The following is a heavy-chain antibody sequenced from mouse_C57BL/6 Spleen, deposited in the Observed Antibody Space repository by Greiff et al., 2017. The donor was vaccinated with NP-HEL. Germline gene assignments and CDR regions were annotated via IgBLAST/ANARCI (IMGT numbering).Heavy chain of an antibody. CDR1: GFTFSSYA. CDR2: ISSGGDYI. J-gene: IGHJ2*01. V-gene: IGHV5-9-1*02. Sequence: EVQLVESGEGLVKPGGSLKLSCAASGFTFSSYAMSWVRQTPEKRLEWVAYISSGGDYIYYADTVKGRFTISRDNARNTLYLQMSSLKSEDTAMYYCTRDPEGENYFDYWGQGTTLTVSS. CDR3: TRDPEGENYFDY.